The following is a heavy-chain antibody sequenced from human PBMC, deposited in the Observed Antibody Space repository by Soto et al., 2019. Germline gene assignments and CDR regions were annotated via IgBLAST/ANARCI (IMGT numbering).Heavy chain of an antibody. J-gene: IGHJ6*02. CDR3: ARGHIAAAKGAAYYYYGMDV. V-gene: IGHV1-46*01. D-gene: IGHD6-13*01. CDR2: INPSGGST. CDR1: GYTFTSYY. Sequence: GASVKVSCKASGYTFTSYYMHWVRQAPGQGLEWMGIINPSGGSTSYAQKFQGRVTMTRDTSTSTVYMELSSLRSEDTAAYYCARGHIAAAKGAAYYYYGMDVWGQGTTVTVSS.